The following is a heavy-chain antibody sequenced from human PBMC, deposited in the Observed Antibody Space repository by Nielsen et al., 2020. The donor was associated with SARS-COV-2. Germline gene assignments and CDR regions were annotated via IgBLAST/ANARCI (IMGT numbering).Heavy chain of an antibody. Sequence: GESLKISCAASGFTFSSYGMHWVRQAPGKGLEWVAVISYDGSNKYYADSVKGRFTISRDNSKNTLYLQMNSLRAEDTAVYYCAKSDVWGSYRYTVGAIDYWGQGTLVTVSS. CDR2: ISYDGSNK. CDR1: GFTFSSYG. D-gene: IGHD3-16*02. V-gene: IGHV3-30*18. J-gene: IGHJ4*02. CDR3: AKSDVWGSYRYTVGAIDY.